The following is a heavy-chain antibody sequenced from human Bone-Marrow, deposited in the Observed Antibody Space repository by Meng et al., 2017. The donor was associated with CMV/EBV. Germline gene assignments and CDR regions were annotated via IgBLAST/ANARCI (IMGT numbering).Heavy chain of an antibody. D-gene: IGHD6-6*01. V-gene: IGHV1-2*02. CDR2: INPNSGGT. CDR3: ARSLRRSSSSSAGFDY. CDR1: GYTFTGYY. Sequence: DSVKVSCKASGYTFTGYYMHWVRQAPGQGLEWMGWINPNSGGTNYAQKFQGRVTMTRDTSISTAYMELSRLRSDDTAVYYCARSLRRSSSSSAGFDYWGQGTLVTVSS. J-gene: IGHJ4*02.